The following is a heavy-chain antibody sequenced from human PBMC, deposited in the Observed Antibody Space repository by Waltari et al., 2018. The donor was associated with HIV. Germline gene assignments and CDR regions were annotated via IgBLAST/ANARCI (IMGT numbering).Heavy chain of an antibody. CDR3: ARGGYNYHFDY. CDR2: INSDGSST. Sequence: EVQLVESGGGLVQAGGSLRLSCAASGFTFSSHWMYWVRHAPGKGLVWGSRINSDGSSTSDADSVKGRFTISRDNAKNTLYLQMNSLRAEDTAVYYCARGGYNYHFDYWGQGTLVTVSS. CDR1: GFTFSSHW. D-gene: IGHD5-18*01. V-gene: IGHV3-74*01. J-gene: IGHJ4*02.